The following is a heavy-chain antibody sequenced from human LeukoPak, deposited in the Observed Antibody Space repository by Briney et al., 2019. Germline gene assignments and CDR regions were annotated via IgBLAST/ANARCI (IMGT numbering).Heavy chain of an antibody. CDR2: VYYSGST. CDR1: GGSISTYY. CDR3: ARGLNNRKSGRRFDVFEI. D-gene: IGHD1-14*01. J-gene: IGHJ3*02. Sequence: PSETLSLTCTVSGGSISTYYWSWIRQPPGKGLEWIGYVYYSGSTNYNPSLKSRVTISADTSKNQFSLRLRSVTAADTAAYYCARGLNNRKSGRRFDVFEIWGQGTMVTVSS. V-gene: IGHV4-59*01.